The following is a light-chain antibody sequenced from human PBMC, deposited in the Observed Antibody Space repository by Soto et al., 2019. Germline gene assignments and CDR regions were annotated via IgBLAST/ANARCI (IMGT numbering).Light chain of an antibody. Sequence: EIVLTQSPGTLSLSPGDRASLSCRASQTITSSFLAWYRQKPGQAPRLLISAASSRATGIPDRFSGSGSETDFTLTISRLEPEDFAVYFCQQYGSSPPTFGQGTKVE. V-gene: IGKV3-20*01. J-gene: IGKJ1*01. CDR2: AAS. CDR1: QTITSSF. CDR3: QQYGSSPPT.